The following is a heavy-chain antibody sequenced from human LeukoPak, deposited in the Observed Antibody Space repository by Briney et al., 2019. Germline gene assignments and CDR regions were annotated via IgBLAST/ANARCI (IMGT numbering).Heavy chain of an antibody. V-gene: IGHV1-69*13. Sequence: SVKVSCKASGGTFSSYAISWVRQAPGRGLEWMGGIIPIFGTANYAQKFQGRVTITADESTSTAYMELSSLRSEDTAVYYCARGGEIGYCSGGSCYCYWGQGTLVTVSS. J-gene: IGHJ4*02. D-gene: IGHD2-15*01. CDR1: GGTFSSYA. CDR3: ARGGEIGYCSGGSCYCY. CDR2: IIPIFGTA.